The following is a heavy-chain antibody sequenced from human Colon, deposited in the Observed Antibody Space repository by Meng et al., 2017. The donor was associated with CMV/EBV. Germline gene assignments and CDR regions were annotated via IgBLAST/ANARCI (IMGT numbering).Heavy chain of an antibody. J-gene: IGHJ4*02. V-gene: IGHV3-74*01. D-gene: IGHD6-6*01. CDR1: GFTFGYYW. CDR3: AREDVPKLDK. CDR2: INRDGSSI. Sequence: LSCEVSGFTFGYYWMHWVRQAPGKGLVWVSRINRDGSSISYVDSVKGRFTISRDNAKNTLYLQMNSLRVEDTAVYYCAREDVPKLDKWGQGTLVTVSS.